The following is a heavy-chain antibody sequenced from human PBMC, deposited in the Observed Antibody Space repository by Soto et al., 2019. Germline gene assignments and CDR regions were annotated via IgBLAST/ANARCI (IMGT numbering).Heavy chain of an antibody. CDR1: GYTFTGYY. J-gene: IGHJ4*02. Sequence: ASVKVSCKASGYTFTGYYMHWVRQAPGQGLEWMGWINPNSGGTNYAQKFQGGVTMTRDTSISTAYMELSRLRSDDTAVYYCARGRYYDILTGSGPIDYWGQGTLVTVSS. CDR2: INPNSGGT. V-gene: IGHV1-2*02. D-gene: IGHD3-9*01. CDR3: ARGRYYDILTGSGPIDY.